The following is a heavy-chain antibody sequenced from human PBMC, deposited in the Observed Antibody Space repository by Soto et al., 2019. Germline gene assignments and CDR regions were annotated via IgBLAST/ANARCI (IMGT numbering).Heavy chain of an antibody. J-gene: IGHJ6*02. CDR2: ISSSSSYI. CDR3: ASSRSSTSSSPYYYYGMDV. Sequence: GGSLRLSCAASGFTFSSYSMNWVRQAPGKGLEWVSPISSSSSYIYYADSVKGRFTISRDNAKNSLYLQMNSLRAEDTAVYYCASSRSSTSSSPYYYYGMDVWGQGTTVTVSS. D-gene: IGHD2-2*01. CDR1: GFTFSSYS. V-gene: IGHV3-21*01.